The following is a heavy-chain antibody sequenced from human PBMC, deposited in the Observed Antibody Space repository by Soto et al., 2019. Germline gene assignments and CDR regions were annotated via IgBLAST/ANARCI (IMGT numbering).Heavy chain of an antibody. V-gene: IGHV4-59*01. J-gene: IGHJ5*02. D-gene: IGHD2-21*02. Sequence: SETLSLTCSVSCDSISSYYWSWIRQPPGKGLEWIGYIFYSGRSGSTNHNPSLKSRVTISVDTSKNQFSLKLSSVTAADTAVYYCARTALGWFDPWGQGTLVTVSS. CDR3: ARTALGWFDP. CDR2: IFYSGRSGST. CDR1: CDSISSYY.